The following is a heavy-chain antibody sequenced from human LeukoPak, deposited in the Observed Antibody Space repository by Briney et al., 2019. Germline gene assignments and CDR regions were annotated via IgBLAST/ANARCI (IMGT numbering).Heavy chain of an antibody. CDR1: GFTFSGHY. J-gene: IGHJ4*02. D-gene: IGHD4-17*01. CDR2: VRIKANGYTT. CDR3: ARGGPNGDPDY. Sequence: PGGSLRLSCAASGFTFSGHYMDWVRQAPGKGLEWVGRVRIKANGYTTEYAASVKGRFTISRDDSKNSLYLQMNSLETEDTAVYYCARGGPNGDPDYWGQGTLVTVSS. V-gene: IGHV3-72*01.